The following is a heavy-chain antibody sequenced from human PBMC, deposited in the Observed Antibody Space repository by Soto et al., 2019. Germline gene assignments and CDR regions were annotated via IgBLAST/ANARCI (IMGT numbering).Heavy chain of an antibody. Sequence: GGSLRLSCAASGFTVSSNYMSWVRQAPGKGLEWVSVIYSGGSTYYADSVKGRFTISRDNSKNTLYLQMNSLRAEDTAVYYCARVVTAVAGQMAFDIWGQGTMVTVSS. CDR3: ARVVTAVAGQMAFDI. CDR2: IYSGGST. J-gene: IGHJ3*02. V-gene: IGHV3-66*01. D-gene: IGHD6-19*01. CDR1: GFTVSSNY.